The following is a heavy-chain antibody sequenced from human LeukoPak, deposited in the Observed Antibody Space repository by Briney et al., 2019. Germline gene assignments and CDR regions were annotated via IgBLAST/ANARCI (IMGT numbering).Heavy chain of an antibody. CDR2: ISAYNGNT. Sequence: ASVKVSCKASGYTFTSYGISWVRQAPGQGLEWVGWISAYNGNTNYAQKLQGRVTMTTDTSTSTAYMELRSLRSDDTAVYYCARTFGSDGYSYGHTFDYWGQGTLVTVSS. CDR1: GYTFTSYG. D-gene: IGHD5-18*01. J-gene: IGHJ4*02. V-gene: IGHV1-18*01. CDR3: ARTFGSDGYSYGHTFDY.